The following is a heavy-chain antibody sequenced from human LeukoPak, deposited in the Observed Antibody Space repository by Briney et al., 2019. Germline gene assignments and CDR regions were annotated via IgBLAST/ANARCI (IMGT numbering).Heavy chain of an antibody. CDR1: GGTFSSYA. V-gene: IGHV1-69*13. CDR3: ARRGGYYYGSGSHNYYYYYYMDV. J-gene: IGHJ6*03. Sequence: ASVKVSCKASGGTFSSYAISWVRQAPGQGLEWMGGIIPIFGTAIYAQKFQGRVTITADESTSTAYMELSSLRSEDTAVYYCARRGGYYYGSGSHNYYYYYYMDVWGKGTTVTISS. CDR2: IIPIFGTA. D-gene: IGHD3-10*01.